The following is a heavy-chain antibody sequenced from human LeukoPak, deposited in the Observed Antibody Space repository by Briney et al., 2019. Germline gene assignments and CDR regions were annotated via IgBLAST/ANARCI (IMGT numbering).Heavy chain of an antibody. CDR3: ARDRREYHDEQTNWFDP. CDR2: IIPIFGTA. Sequence: AVKVSCKASGGTFGSYAISWVRQAPGQGLEWMGRIIPIFGTANYAQKFQGRVTITTDEDTSKAYMELSSMRSEDTAVYYCARDRREYHDEQTNWFDPWGQGTLVTVSS. D-gene: IGHD2-2*01. V-gene: IGHV1-69*05. J-gene: IGHJ5*02. CDR1: GGTFGSYA.